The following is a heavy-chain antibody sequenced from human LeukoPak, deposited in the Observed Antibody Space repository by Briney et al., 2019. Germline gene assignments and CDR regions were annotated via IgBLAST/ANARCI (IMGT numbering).Heavy chain of an antibody. J-gene: IGHJ4*02. CDR2: IYPNNNST. CDR1: GYTFTSYS. Sequence: GASVKVSCKASGYTFTSYSMRWVRQAPGQGLEWMGIIYPNNNSTNYAQKFQGRVTMTRDTSTSTVYMELSSLRSEDTAVYYCATSMYCSGGSCFSNYFDYWGQGTLVTVSS. CDR3: ATSMYCSGGSCFSNYFDY. D-gene: IGHD2-15*01. V-gene: IGHV1-46*03.